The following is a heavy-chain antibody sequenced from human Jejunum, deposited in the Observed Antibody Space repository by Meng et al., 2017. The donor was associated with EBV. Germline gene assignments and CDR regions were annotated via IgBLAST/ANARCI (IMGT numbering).Heavy chain of an antibody. V-gene: IGHV3-15*01. D-gene: IGHD3-16*01. CDR1: GFTFTNSH. CDR3: TDVGGDMI. Sequence: EVQLLGCGGGLVKPGESLRLSCAASGFTFTNSHMTWVRQAPGKGLEWVGRIKRTTDGGTTDYAAPVKGRFTISRDDSKNTLYLQMNSLKTEDTAVYYCTDVGGDMIWGQGILVTVSS. CDR2: IKRTTDGGTT. J-gene: IGHJ4*02.